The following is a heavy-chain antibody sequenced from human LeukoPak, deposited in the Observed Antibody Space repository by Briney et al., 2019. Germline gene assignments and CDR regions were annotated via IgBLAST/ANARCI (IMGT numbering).Heavy chain of an antibody. V-gene: IGHV1-2*02. CDR1: GYTFIDYY. J-gene: IGHJ3*01. CDR2: INPNIGGT. CDR3: AKVMALHRGSPSMYTFNV. D-gene: IGHD3-10*01. Sequence: ASVKVSCKTSGYTFIDYYIHWVRQAPGQGLEWMAWINPNIGGTNYAQEFQGRVTLTRDTSITTAYMELSRLRSDDTAVYYCAKVMALHRGSPSMYTFNVWGQGTMVTVSS.